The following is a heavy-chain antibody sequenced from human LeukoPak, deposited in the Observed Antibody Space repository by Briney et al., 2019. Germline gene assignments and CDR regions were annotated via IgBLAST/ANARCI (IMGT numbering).Heavy chain of an antibody. Sequence: PSETLSLTCAVSGGSISSSNWWSWVRQPPGKGLEWIGEIYHSGSTNYNPSLKSRVTISVDKSKNQFSLKLSSVTAADTAVYYCARDSFLYSSSWYGKRVPYYWGQGTLVTVSS. CDR2: IYHSGST. D-gene: IGHD6-13*01. J-gene: IGHJ4*02. CDR1: GGSISSSNW. V-gene: IGHV4-4*02. CDR3: ARDSFLYSSSWYGKRVPYY.